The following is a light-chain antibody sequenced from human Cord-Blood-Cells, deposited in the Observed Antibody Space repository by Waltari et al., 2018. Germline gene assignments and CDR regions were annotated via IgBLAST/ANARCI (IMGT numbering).Light chain of an antibody. CDR2: DVS. CDR3: SSYTSSSTYV. CDR1: SSEVGGYNY. J-gene: IGLJ1*01. V-gene: IGLV2-14*03. Sequence: QSALTQPASVSGSLGKSITISCPGTSSEVGGYNYVPCYQQHPGKAPKLMIYDVSNRPSGVSNRFSGSKSGNTASLTISGLQAEDEADYYCSSYTSSSTYVFGTGTKVTVL.